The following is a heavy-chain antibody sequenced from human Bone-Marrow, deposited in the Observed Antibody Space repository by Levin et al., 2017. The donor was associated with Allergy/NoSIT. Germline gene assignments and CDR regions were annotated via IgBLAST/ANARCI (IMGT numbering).Heavy chain of an antibody. CDR2: ISSISDAI. CDR3: ARDSRMDTIKDAFDI. CDR1: VFVLSSYS. J-gene: IGHJ3*02. V-gene: IGHV3-48*02. D-gene: IGHD5-24*01. Sequence: LTCAASVFVLSSYSMNWVRQAPGKGLEWVSLISSISDAIYYADSVQGRFTISRDNGKNSLYLQMNSLRDEDTAVYYCARDSRMDTIKDAFDIWGQGTMVTVSS.